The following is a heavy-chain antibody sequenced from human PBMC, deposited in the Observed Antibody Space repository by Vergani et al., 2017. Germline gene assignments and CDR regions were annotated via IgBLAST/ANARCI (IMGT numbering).Heavy chain of an antibody. Sequence: EVQLVESGGGLVKPGGSLRLSCAASGFTFSNAWMSWVRQAPGKGLEWVGRIKSKTDGGTTDYAAPVKGRFTISRDDSKNTLYLQMNSLRAEDTAVYYCARDLRYSWRGYGMDVWGQGTTVTVSS. CDR2: IKSKTDGGTT. CDR1: GFTFSNAW. D-gene: IGHD1-1*01. J-gene: IGHJ6*02. V-gene: IGHV3-15*01. CDR3: ARDLRYSWRGYGMDV.